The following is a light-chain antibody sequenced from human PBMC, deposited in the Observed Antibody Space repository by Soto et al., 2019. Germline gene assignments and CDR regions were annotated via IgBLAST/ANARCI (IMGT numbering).Light chain of an antibody. CDR1: QSISSW. CDR3: QQYNSSPST. CDR2: KAS. Sequence: DIQMTQSPSTLSASVGDRVTITCRASQSISSWLAWYQQKPGKAPKLLIYKASSLDSGVPSRFSGRGSGTEFTLTISSLQPDDFATYYCQQYNSSPSTFGQGTKVEIK. J-gene: IGKJ1*01. V-gene: IGKV1-5*03.